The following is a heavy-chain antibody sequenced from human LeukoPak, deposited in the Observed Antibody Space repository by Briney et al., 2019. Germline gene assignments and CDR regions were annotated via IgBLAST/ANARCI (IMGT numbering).Heavy chain of an antibody. CDR2: INHSGST. J-gene: IGHJ6*02. V-gene: IGHV4-34*01. CDR3: ARGSDIVVVPAAPRRYGMDV. Sequence: PSETLSLTCAVYGGSFSGYYWSWIRQPPGKGLEWIGEINHSGSTNYNPSLKSRVTISVDTSKNQFSLKLSSVTAADTAVYYCARGSDIVVVPAAPRRYGMDVWGQGTTVTVSS. D-gene: IGHD2-2*01. CDR1: GGSFSGYY.